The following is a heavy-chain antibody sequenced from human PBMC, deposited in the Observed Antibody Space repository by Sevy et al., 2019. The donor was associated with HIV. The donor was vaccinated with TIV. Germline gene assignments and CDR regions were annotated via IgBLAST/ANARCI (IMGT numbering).Heavy chain of an antibody. D-gene: IGHD3-10*01. Sequence: SETLSLTCTVSGGSISSYYCTWIRQPAGKGLEWIGRIYTSGSTNYNPSLKSRITMSVDTSKTQFSLNLGSVTAADTAVYYCARGGGYFDDGFDIWGQGTMVTVSS. J-gene: IGHJ3*02. CDR3: ARGGGYFDDGFDI. CDR2: IYTSGST. CDR1: GGSISSYY. V-gene: IGHV4-4*07.